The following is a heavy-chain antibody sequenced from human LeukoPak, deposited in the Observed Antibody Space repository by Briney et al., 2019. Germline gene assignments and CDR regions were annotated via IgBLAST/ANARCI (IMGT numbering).Heavy chain of an antibody. D-gene: IGHD3-10*01. CDR1: GGTFSSYV. V-gene: IGHV1-69*01. CDR3: AGMVVRGVIYPSKWFDP. CDR2: YIPIFGTA. Sequence: GSSVKVSCKASGGTFSSYVISWVRQAPGQGLEWMGVYIPIFGTANYAQKFQGRVTITADESTSTAYMELSSLRSEDTAVYYCAGMVVRGVIYPSKWFDPWGQGTLVTVSS. J-gene: IGHJ5*02.